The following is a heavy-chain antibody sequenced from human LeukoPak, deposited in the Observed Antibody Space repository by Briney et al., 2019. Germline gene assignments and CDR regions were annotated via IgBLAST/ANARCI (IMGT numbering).Heavy chain of an antibody. J-gene: IGHJ4*02. V-gene: IGHV4-38-2*01. CDR1: GYSISSGYY. D-gene: IGHD2-2*01. Sequence: SETLSLTCAVSGYSISSGYYWGWIRQPPGKGLEWIGSIYHSGSTYYNPSLKSRVTISVDTSKNQFSLKLSSVTAADTAVYYCARLMARLVVPADDDYRGQGTLVTVSS. CDR2: IYHSGST. CDR3: ARLMARLVVPADDDY.